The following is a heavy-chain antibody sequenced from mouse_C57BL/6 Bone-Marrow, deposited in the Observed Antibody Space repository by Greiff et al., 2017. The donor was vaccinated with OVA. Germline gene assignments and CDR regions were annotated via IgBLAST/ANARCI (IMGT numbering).Heavy chain of an antibody. D-gene: IGHD6-1*01. V-gene: IGHV1-61*01. CDR1: GYTFTSYW. J-gene: IGHJ2*01. CDR3: ASSRYYFDY. Sequence: QVQLQQPRAELVRPGSSVKLSCKASGYTFTSYWMDWVKQRPGQGLEWIGNIYPSDSETHYNQKFKDKATLTVDKSSSTAYMQLSSLTSEDSAVYYCASSRYYFDYWGQGTTLTVSS. CDR2: IYPSDSET.